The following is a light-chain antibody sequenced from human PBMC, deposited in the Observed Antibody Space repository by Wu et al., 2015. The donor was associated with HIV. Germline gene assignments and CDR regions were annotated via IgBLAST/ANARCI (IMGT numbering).Light chain of an antibody. CDR2: KAS. V-gene: IGKV1-5*03. CDR1: QSISIW. Sequence: DIQMTQSPSTLSAFVGDGVTITCRASQSISIWLAWYQQKPGKAPKLLIYKASTLESGVPSRFSGSGSGTGFTLTITSLQPDDFATYYCQHYDSYPYTFGQGTKVEIK. CDR3: QHYDSYPYT. J-gene: IGKJ2*01.